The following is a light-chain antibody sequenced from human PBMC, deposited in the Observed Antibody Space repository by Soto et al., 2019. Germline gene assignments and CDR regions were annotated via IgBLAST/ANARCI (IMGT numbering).Light chain of an antibody. CDR2: AAS. J-gene: IGKJ1*01. Sequence: IQMTQSPSSLSASVGGRITITCRASQSISRYLNWYQHKPGKAPKLLINAASSLERGVPSRFSGGGSGTDFTLNISSLQPDDFATYYCQQNYRATPWTFGQGTKVDIK. V-gene: IGKV1-39*01. CDR1: QSISRY. CDR3: QQNYRATPWT.